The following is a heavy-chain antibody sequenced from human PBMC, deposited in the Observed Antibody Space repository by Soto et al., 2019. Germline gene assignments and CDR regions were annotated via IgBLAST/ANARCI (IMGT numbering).Heavy chain of an antibody. Sequence: ASVKVSCTASGYTFTGYYMHWVRQAPGQGLEWMGWINPNSGGTNYAQKFQGWVTMTRDTSISTAYMELSRLRSDDTAVYYCARAVAGTRRYYYGMDVWGQGTTVTVSS. V-gene: IGHV1-2*04. CDR3: ARAVAGTRRYYYGMDV. CDR1: GYTFTGYY. CDR2: INPNSGGT. D-gene: IGHD6-19*01. J-gene: IGHJ6*02.